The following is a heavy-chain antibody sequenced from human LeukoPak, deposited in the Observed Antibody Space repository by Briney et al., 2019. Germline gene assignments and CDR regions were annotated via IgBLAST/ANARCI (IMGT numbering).Heavy chain of an antibody. CDR3: ATGGGYYDSSFDY. Sequence: ASVNVSCKVSGYILTEVSMHWVRQAPGKGLEWMGGFDPEDGETIYAQKFQGRVTMTEDTSTDTAYMELSSLRSEDTAVYYCATGGGYYDSSFDYWGQGTLVTVSS. D-gene: IGHD3-22*01. J-gene: IGHJ4*02. CDR2: FDPEDGET. V-gene: IGHV1-24*01. CDR1: GYILTEVS.